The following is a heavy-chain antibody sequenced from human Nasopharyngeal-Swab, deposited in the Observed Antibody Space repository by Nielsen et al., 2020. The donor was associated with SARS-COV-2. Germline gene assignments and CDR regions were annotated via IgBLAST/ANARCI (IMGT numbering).Heavy chain of an antibody. Sequence: QTLSLTRAILGVRVSSSSAAWNWIRQSPSRGLEWLGRTYYRSKWYNDYAVSAKSRITINPDTSKNQFSLHLNSVTPEDTAVYYCARARGAYGDYYYYYYTDVWGKGTTVTVSS. V-gene: IGHV6-1*01. CDR3: ARARGAYGDYYYYYYTDV. CDR2: TYYRSKWYN. CDR1: GVRVSSSSAA. J-gene: IGHJ6*03. D-gene: IGHD4-17*01.